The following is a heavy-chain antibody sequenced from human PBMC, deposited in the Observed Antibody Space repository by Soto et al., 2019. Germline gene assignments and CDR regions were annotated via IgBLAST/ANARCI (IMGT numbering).Heavy chain of an antibody. CDR2: IYYSGST. J-gene: IGHJ3*02. CDR3: AREAEYAFDI. CDR1: GGSISSYY. V-gene: IGHV4-59*01. Sequence: PSETLSLTCTVSGGSISSYYWSWIRQPPGKGLEWIGYIYYSGSTNYNPSLKSRVTISVDTSKNQFSLKLSSVTAADTAVYYCAREAEYAFDIWGQGTMVTVSS. D-gene: IGHD3-10*01.